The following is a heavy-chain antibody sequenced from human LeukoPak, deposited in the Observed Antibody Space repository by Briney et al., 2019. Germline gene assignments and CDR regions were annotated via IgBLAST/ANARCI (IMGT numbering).Heavy chain of an antibody. V-gene: IGHV3-21*01. D-gene: IGHD6-13*01. Sequence: GGSLRLSCAASGFTFSSYSMNWVRQAPGKGLEWVSSISSSNSYIYYADSVKGRFTISRDNAKNSLYLHMNSLRVEDTAVYYCARTCSSTWCMDVWGKGTTVTVSS. J-gene: IGHJ6*04. CDR1: GFTFSSYS. CDR2: ISSSNSYI. CDR3: ARTCSSTWCMDV.